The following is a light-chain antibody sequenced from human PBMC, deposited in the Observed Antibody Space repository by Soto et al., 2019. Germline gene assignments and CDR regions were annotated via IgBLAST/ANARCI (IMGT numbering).Light chain of an antibody. V-gene: IGLV4-69*01. CDR1: SGHTNYA. CDR2: LNSDGRH. Sequence: QPVLTQSPSASASLGASVKLTCTLSSGHTNYAIAWHQLQPEKGPRYLMKLNSDGRHSKGDGIPDRFSGSSSGAERYLTISSLRSEDEADYYCLTWGAGIWVFGGGTKLTFL. CDR3: LTWGAGIWV. J-gene: IGLJ3*02.